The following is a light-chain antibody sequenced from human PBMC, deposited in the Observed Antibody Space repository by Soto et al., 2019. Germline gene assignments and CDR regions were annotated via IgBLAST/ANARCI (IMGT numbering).Light chain of an antibody. CDR2: KAS. V-gene: IGKV1-5*03. CDR3: QQYSSHST. Sequence: DIQMTQSPSTLSGSVGDRVTITCRASQTISSWLAWYQQKPGKAPKLLIYKASSLESGVPSRFSGSGSGTEFTLTISSLQPDDFATYYCQQYSSHSTFGQGTKVDI. J-gene: IGKJ1*01. CDR1: QTISSW.